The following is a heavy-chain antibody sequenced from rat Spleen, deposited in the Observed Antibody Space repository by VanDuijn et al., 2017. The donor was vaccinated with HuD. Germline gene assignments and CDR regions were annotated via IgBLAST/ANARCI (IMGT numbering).Heavy chain of an antibody. D-gene: IGHD1-6*01. J-gene: IGHJ4*01. CDR1: GFTFSDYY. CDR2: IHYEGSST. V-gene: IGHV5-22*01. Sequence: EVQLVESDGGLVQPGRSLKLSCAASGFTFSDYYMAWVRQAPKKGLEWVASIHYEGSSTYFGDSLKGRFTISRDNAKSTLYLQMDSLRSEDTATYYCASLMYTPDYLGVMDVWGQGASVAVSS. CDR3: ASLMYTPDYLGVMDV.